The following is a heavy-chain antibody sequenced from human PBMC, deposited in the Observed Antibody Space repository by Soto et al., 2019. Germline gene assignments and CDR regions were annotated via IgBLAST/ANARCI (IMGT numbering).Heavy chain of an antibody. V-gene: IGHV4-34*01. CDR1: GGSFSGYY. D-gene: IGHD6-13*01. CDR2: INHSGRT. J-gene: IGHJ2*01. Sequence: QVQLQQWGAGLLKPSETLSLTCAVYGGSFSGYYWSWIRQPPGKGLEWIGEINHSGRTNYNPSLRSRVTISVDTSKNQLSLKLSSVTAADTAVYYCARGRLWGIAAAGTFRYFDLCGRGTLVTVSS. CDR3: ARGRLWGIAAAGTFRYFDL.